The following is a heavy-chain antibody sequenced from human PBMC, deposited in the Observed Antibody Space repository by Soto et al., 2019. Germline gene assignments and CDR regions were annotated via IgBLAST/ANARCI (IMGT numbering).Heavy chain of an antibody. CDR2: IYHSGST. Sequence: SETLSLTCAVSGGSISSSNWWSWVRQPPGKGLEWIGEIYHSGSTNYNPSLKSRVTISVDKSKNQFSLKLSSVTAADTAVYYCARTGDGHHDFLDYWGQGALVTVSS. J-gene: IGHJ4*02. V-gene: IGHV4-4*02. D-gene: IGHD1-1*01. CDR3: ARTGDGHHDFLDY. CDR1: GGSISSSNW.